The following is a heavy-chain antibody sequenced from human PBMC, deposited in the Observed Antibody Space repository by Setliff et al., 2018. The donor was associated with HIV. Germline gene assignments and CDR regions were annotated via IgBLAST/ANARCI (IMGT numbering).Heavy chain of an antibody. CDR3: ARAPWCSSTGCPYYFDY. Sequence: GSLRLSCAASGFTFSRYAMTWVRQAPGKGLEWVSAISGSGDNPYYADSVKGRFTISRDNAKNSLYLQMNSLRAEDTAVYYCARAPWCSSTGCPYYFDYWGQGTLVTVSS. V-gene: IGHV3-23*01. CDR1: GFTFSRYA. D-gene: IGHD2-2*01. CDR2: ISGSGDNP. J-gene: IGHJ4*02.